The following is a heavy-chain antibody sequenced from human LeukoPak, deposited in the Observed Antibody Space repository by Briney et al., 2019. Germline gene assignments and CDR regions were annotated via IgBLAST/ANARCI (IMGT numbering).Heavy chain of an antibody. D-gene: IGHD2-2*01. CDR1: GFTVSSNY. V-gene: IGHV3-53*01. CDR2: IYSGGST. J-gene: IGHJ3*02. CDR3: ARDLKGQYQDAFAI. Sequence: GGSLRLSCAASGFTVSSNYMSWVRQGPGKGLEGVSVIYSGGSTYYADAVKGRFTISRDNSKSTLYIQMNSLRAEDTAVYYCARDLKGQYQDAFAIWGQGTMVTVSS.